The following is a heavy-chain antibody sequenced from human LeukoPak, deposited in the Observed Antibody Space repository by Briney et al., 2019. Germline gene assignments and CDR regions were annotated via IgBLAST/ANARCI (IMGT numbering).Heavy chain of an antibody. CDR1: SGSISTSNYH. V-gene: IGHV4-39*07. D-gene: IGHD6-13*01. CDR3: ARGTRDSSSWTDYYYYYMDV. J-gene: IGHJ6*03. CDR2: IFYSGST. Sequence: SETLSLTCTVSSGSISTSNYHWGWVRQPPGKALEGIGNIFYSGSTYYSPSLKSRVTISLDTSRNQFSLKLKSVTAAGTAVYYCARGTRDSSSWTDYYYYYMDVWGKGTTVTVSS.